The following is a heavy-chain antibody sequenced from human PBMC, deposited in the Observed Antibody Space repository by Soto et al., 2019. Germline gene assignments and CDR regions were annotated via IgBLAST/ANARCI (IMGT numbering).Heavy chain of an antibody. V-gene: IGHV1-8*01. CDR1: GYTFTSYD. D-gene: IGHD6-13*01. J-gene: IGHJ6*03. CDR3: ARGKGSWWRAHYYSYYMDV. Sequence: GASVKVSCKASGYTFTSYDINWVRQATGQGLEWMGWMNPNSGNTGYAQKFQGRVTMTRNTSISTAYMELSSLRSEDTAVYYCARGKGSWWRAHYYSYYMDVWGKGTTVTVSS. CDR2: MNPNSGNT.